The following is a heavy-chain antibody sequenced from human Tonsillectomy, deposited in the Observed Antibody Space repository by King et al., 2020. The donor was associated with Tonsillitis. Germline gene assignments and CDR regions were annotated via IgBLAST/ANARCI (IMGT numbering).Heavy chain of an antibody. CDR1: GYTFTSYY. CDR3: ARANHYYDSSGQDPWYFDR. V-gene: IGHV1-46*01. D-gene: IGHD3-22*01. CDR2: INPSGGST. J-gene: IGHJ2*01. Sequence: QLVQSGAEVKKPGASVKVSCKASGYTFTSYYMHWVRQAPGQGLEWIGIINPSGGSTSYAQTFQGRVTMTRDTSTSTVYMELSSLRSEDTAVYYCARANHYYDSSGQDPWYFDRGGRGTLVTVSS.